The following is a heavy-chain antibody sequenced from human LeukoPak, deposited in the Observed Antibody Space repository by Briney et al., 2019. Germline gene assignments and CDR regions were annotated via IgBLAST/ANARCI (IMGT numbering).Heavy chain of an antibody. Sequence: PSETLSLTCTVPGDSISSYFWSWIRQPQGKGLEWIGYMHNGVHTNYNPSLKSRVTISGDTSKNQFSLQLSSVTPEDTAVYYCARGKYTSFDNWGQGTLVTVSS. V-gene: IGHV4-59*12. CDR2: MHNGVHT. CDR3: ARGKYTSFDN. CDR1: GDSISSYF. D-gene: IGHD6-6*01. J-gene: IGHJ4*02.